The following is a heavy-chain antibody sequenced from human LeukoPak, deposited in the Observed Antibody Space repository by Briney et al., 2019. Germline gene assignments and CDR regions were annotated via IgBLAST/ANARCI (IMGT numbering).Heavy chain of an antibody. CDR2: IYYSGST. Sequence: PSETLSLTCTVSGGSISSYYWSWIRQPPGKGLEWIGYIYYSGSTNYNPSLKSRVTISVDTSKNQFSLKLSSVTAADTAVYYCARGSREHYYDSSGYYDDYWGQGTLVTVSS. J-gene: IGHJ4*02. D-gene: IGHD3-22*01. V-gene: IGHV4-59*01. CDR3: ARGSREHYYDSSGYYDDY. CDR1: GGSISSYY.